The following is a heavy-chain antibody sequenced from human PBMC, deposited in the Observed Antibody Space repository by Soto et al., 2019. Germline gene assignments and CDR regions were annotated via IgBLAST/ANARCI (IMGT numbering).Heavy chain of an antibody. CDR2: ISSSSSYI. J-gene: IGHJ4*02. D-gene: IGHD3-22*01. CDR3: ARDYYYDSSGYYAGFDY. Sequence: PGVSLRLSCAASGFTFSSYSMNWVRQAPGKGLEWVSSISSSSSYIYYADSVKGRFTISRDNAKNSLYLQMNSLRAEDTAVYYCARDYYYDSSGYYAGFDYWGQGTLVTVSS. CDR1: GFTFSSYS. V-gene: IGHV3-21*01.